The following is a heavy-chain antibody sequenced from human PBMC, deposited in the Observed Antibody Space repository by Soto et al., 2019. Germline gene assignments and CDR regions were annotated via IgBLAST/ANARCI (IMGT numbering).Heavy chain of an antibody. CDR2: INHSGST. V-gene: IGHV4-34*01. J-gene: IGHJ3*02. Sequence: SETLSLTCAVYGGYFSGSYCSRIRQPPGKGLEWIGEINHSGSTNYNPSLKSRVTISVDTSKNQFSLKLSSVTAADTAVYYCARSSSSDAFDIWGQGTMVTVSS. D-gene: IGHD6-6*01. CDR3: ARSSSSDAFDI. CDR1: GGYFSGSY.